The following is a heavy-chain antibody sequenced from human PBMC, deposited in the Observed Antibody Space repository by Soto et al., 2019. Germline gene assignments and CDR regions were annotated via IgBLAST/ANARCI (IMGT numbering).Heavy chain of an antibody. V-gene: IGHV4-31*03. J-gene: IGHJ4*02. CDR2: IYYSGST. D-gene: IGHD3-9*01. Sequence: QVQLQESGPGLVKPSQTLSLTCTVSGGSISSGGYYWSWIRQHPGKGLEWIGYIYYSGSTYYNPSLESRVTISVDTSKNQFSLKLSSVTAADTAVYYCARTHYDILTGYGGFDYWGQGTLVTVSS. CDR3: ARTHYDILTGYGGFDY. CDR1: GGSISSGGYY.